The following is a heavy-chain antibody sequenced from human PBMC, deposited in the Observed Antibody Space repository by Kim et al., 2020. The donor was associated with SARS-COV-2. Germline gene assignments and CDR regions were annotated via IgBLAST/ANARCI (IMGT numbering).Heavy chain of an antibody. J-gene: IGHJ5*02. CDR1: GYTFTSYY. Sequence: ASVKVSCKASGYTFTSYYMHWVRQAPGQGLEWMGIINPSGGSTSYAQKFQGRVTMTRDTSTSTVYMELSSLRSEDTAVYYCARTPPAGIAARARWFDPWGQGTLVTVSS. CDR3: ARTPPAGIAARARWFDP. V-gene: IGHV1-46*01. CDR2: INPSGGST. D-gene: IGHD6-6*01.